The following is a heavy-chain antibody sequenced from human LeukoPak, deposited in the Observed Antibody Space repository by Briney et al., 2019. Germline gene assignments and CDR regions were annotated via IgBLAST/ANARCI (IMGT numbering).Heavy chain of an antibody. J-gene: IGHJ4*02. D-gene: IGHD2-21*02. CDR2: ISYDGSNK. V-gene: IGHV3-30*18. CDR3: AKDEISYCGGDCFFVY. Sequence: PGRSLRLSCAASGFTFSNYGMHWVRQAPGKGLEWVAVISYDGSNKYYEDSVKGLFTISRDNSKNTLYLQMNSLRAEDTAVYFCAKDEISYCGGDCFFVYWGQGTLVTVSS. CDR1: GFTFSNYG.